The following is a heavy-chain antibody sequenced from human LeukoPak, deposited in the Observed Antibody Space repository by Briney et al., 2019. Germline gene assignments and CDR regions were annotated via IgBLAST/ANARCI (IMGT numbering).Heavy chain of an antibody. CDR1: GFSFSSYA. D-gene: IGHD5-24*01. J-gene: IGHJ4*02. CDR3: VRDDSLLQFGC. V-gene: IGHV3-23*01. Sequence: GGSLRLSCAASGFSFSSYAMSWVRQAPGKGLEWDSGIIPSGVTTYYADSVKGRFAISRDNSKNTVYLQMNSLRAEDTAVYYCVRDDSLLQFGCWGQGTPVTVSS. CDR2: IIPSGVTT.